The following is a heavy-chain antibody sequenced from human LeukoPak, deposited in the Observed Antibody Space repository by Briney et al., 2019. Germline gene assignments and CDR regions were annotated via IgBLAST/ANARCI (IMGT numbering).Heavy chain of an antibody. D-gene: IGHD6-13*01. J-gene: IGHJ6*02. Sequence: SETLSLTCSISGGSISSSSYYWGWIRQPPGKGLEWIGSFYYSGNTYYNPSLKSRVTISVDTSKNQFSLKLSSVTAADTAVYYCARDKYSSSWLFGMDVWGQGTTVTVSS. V-gene: IGHV4-39*07. CDR1: GGSISSSSYY. CDR3: ARDKYSSSWLFGMDV. CDR2: FYYSGNT.